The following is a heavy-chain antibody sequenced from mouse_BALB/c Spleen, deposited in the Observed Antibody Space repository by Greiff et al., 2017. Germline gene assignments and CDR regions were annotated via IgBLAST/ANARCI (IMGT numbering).Heavy chain of an antibody. J-gene: IGHJ4*01. CDR1: GFTFSSYA. D-gene: IGHD2-14*01. CDR2: ISSGGSYT. Sequence: DVMLVESGGGLVKPGGSLKLSCAASGFTFSSYAMSWVRQSPEKRLEWVAEISSGGSYTYYPDTVTGRFTISRDNAKNTLYLEMSSLRSEDTAMYYCARAYYRYDVGYYAMDYWGQGTSVTVSS. V-gene: IGHV5-9-4*01. CDR3: ARAYYRYDVGYYAMDY.